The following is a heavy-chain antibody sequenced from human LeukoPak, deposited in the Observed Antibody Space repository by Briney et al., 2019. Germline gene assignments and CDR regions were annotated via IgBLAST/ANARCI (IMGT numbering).Heavy chain of an antibody. D-gene: IGHD2-2*01. CDR3: AKLGCTGTICYANY. CDR1: GFTFSSYS. Sequence: GGSLRLSCAASGFTFSSYSMNWVRQAPGKGLEWVSSISSSYIYYADSVKGRFTISRDNSKNTLYLQMYSLKAEDTALYYCAKLGCTGTICYANYWGQGTLVTVSS. J-gene: IGHJ4*02. V-gene: IGHV3-21*04. CDR2: ISSSYI.